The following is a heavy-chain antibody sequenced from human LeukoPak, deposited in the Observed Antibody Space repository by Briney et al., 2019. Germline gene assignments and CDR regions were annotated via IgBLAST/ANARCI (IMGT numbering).Heavy chain of an antibody. CDR3: VRAPDTAMAPYYYYYGMDV. J-gene: IGHJ6*02. CDR2: ISYDGRNI. Sequence: GRSLRLSCVASGFTFSSYAIHWVRQAPGKGLEWVAVISYDGRNIYYADSVEGRFTISRDNSKNTLYLQMNSLREEDTAVYYCVRAPDTAMAPYYYYYGMDVWGQGTTVTVSS. D-gene: IGHD5-18*01. CDR1: GFTFSSYA. V-gene: IGHV3-30-3*01.